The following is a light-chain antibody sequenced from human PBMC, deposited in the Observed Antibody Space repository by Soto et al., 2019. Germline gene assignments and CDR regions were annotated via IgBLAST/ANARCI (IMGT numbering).Light chain of an antibody. CDR1: QSITTY. CDR3: QPCYRSPRT. V-gene: IGKV1-39*01. Sequence: DIQMTQSPSTLSASVGDRVTITCRASQSITTYVNWYQQKLGKAPTLLIYAASSLQSGVPSRFSGSGSGTDFTLTIISLQPEDFATYFCQPCYRSPRTFGQGPKLEIK. J-gene: IGKJ1*01. CDR2: AAS.